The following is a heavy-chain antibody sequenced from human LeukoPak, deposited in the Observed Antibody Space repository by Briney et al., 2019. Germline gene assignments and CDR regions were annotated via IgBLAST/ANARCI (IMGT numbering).Heavy chain of an antibody. CDR1: GFIFSSHA. D-gene: IGHD2-15*01. CDR3: AKEAFGYHYYFDH. V-gene: IGHV3-23*01. Sequence: GGSLGLSCAASGFIFSSHAMGWVRQAPDKGLEWVSAISGSGISTYYADSVKGRFTISRDNSKNTLYLQMNSLRAEDTAVYYCAKEAFGYHYYFDHWGQGALVTVSS. J-gene: IGHJ4*02. CDR2: ISGSGIST.